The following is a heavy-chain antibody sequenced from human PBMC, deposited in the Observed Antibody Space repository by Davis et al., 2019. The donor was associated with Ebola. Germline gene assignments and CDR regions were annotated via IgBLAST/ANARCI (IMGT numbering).Heavy chain of an antibody. J-gene: IGHJ4*02. V-gene: IGHV4-59*01. CDR2: IYYAGST. Sequence: PSETLSLTCTVSGGSMNSYFWSWIRQPPGKELEWIGYIYYAGSTNYNPSLKSRVSISVDTSKNQFSLKLTSVTTADTAVYYCARRSARYGSEFDYWGQGTLVTVSS. CDR3: ARRSARYGSEFDY. CDR1: GGSMNSYF. D-gene: IGHD6-19*01.